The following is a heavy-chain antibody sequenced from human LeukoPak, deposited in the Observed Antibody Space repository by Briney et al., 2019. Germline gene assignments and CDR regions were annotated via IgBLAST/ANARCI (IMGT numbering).Heavy chain of an antibody. CDR1: EFSVGSNY. D-gene: IGHD3-10*01. J-gene: IGHJ5*01. V-gene: IGHV3-66*01. Sequence: GGSLRLSCAASEFSVGSNYMTWVRPAPGKGLEWVSLIYSGGSTYYADSVKGRFTISRDNSKNTLYLQMNSLRAEDTAVYYCATDGMVRGPDAWFDSWGQGTLVTVSS. CDR3: ATDGMVRGPDAWFDS. CDR2: IYSGGST.